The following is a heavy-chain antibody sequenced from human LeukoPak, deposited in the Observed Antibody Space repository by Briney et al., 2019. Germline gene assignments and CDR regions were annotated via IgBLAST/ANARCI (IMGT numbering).Heavy chain of an antibody. J-gene: IGHJ4*02. Sequence: GGSLRLSCAASGFTFSSNYMSWVRQAPGKGLEWVSVIYSGGTTYYAGSVKGRFTISRDNSKNTLYLQMNSLRAEDTAVYYCATHHHSSSWYTFFDYWGQGTLVTVSS. CDR3: ATHHHSSSWYTFFDY. CDR1: GFTFSSNY. V-gene: IGHV3-53*01. D-gene: IGHD6-13*01. CDR2: IYSGGTT.